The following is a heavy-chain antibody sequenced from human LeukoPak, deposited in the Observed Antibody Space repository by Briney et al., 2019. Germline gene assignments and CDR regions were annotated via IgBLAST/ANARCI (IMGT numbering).Heavy chain of an antibody. J-gene: IGHJ6*02. D-gene: IGHD3-10*01. CDR2: FDPEDGET. CDR1: GYTLTELP. Sequence: ASVKVSCKVSGYTLTELPMHWVRQAPGKGLEWMGGFDPEDGETIYAQKFQGRVTMTEDTSTDTAYMELSSLRSEDTAVYYCATGVRGVYYYYGMDVWGQGTTVTVSS. V-gene: IGHV1-24*01. CDR3: ATGVRGVYYYYGMDV.